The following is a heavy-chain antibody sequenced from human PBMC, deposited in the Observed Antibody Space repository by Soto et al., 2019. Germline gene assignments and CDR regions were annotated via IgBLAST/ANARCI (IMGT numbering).Heavy chain of an antibody. CDR2: INSDGSST. J-gene: IGHJ3*02. Sequence: GGSLRLSCAASGFTFSSYWMHWVRQAPGKGLVWVSRINSDGSSTSYADSVKGRFTISRDNAKNTLYLQMNSLRAEDTAVYYCARVSSPGTLTGEWAFDIWGQGTMVTVSS. D-gene: IGHD7-27*01. CDR3: ARVSSPGTLTGEWAFDI. CDR1: GFTFSSYW. V-gene: IGHV3-74*01.